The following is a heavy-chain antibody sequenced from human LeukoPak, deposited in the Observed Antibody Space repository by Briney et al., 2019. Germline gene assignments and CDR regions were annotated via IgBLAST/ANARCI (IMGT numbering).Heavy chain of an antibody. D-gene: IGHD1-14*01. Sequence: SVKVSCKASGGTFSSYAISWERQAPGQGLEWMGGIIPIFGTANYAQKFQGRVAITADESTSTAYMELSSLRSEDTAVYYCARKGTHYYYYMDVWGKGTTVTVSS. CDR1: GGTFSSYA. V-gene: IGHV1-69*13. CDR3: ARKGTHYYYYMDV. CDR2: IIPIFGTA. J-gene: IGHJ6*03.